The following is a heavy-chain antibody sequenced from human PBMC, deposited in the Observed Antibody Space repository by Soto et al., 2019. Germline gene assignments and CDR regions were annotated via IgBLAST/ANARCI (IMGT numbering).Heavy chain of an antibody. CDR2: IYWDDDK. CDR1: GFSLTTSGVG. CDR3: AHRVLRTVFGLVTTTAIYFDF. Sequence: QITLNESGPTPVKPRQTLTLTCTFSGFSLTTSGVGVGWIRQSPGKAPEWLALIYWDDDKRYSPSLKSRLTITKYTSNNQVVPTMAHLDPADTATYYCAHRVLRTVFGLVTTTAIYFDFWGQGTPVAVSS. J-gene: IGHJ4*02. V-gene: IGHV2-5*02. D-gene: IGHD3-3*01.